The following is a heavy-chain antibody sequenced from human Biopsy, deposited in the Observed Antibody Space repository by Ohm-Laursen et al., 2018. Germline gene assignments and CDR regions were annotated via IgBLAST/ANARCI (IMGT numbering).Heavy chain of an antibody. CDR2: ITSGGSTT. D-gene: IGHD5-24*01. CDR1: GFTFSDYY. Sequence: SLRLSCAASGFTFSDYYMSWIRQAPGKGLEWVSYITSGGSTTDYADSVKGRFTISRDNAKSSLFLQMNSLRAEDTAGYYCARDVEGFYSYAMDVWGQGTTVTVSS. V-gene: IGHV3-11*01. CDR3: ARDVEGFYSYAMDV. J-gene: IGHJ6*02.